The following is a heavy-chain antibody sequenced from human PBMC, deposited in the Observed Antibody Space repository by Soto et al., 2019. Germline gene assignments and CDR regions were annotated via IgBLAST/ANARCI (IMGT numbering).Heavy chain of an antibody. CDR1: GFTVSSYS. Sequence: GGSLRLSCAASGFTVSSYSINWVRQAPGKGLEWVSYISSSSSTIYYADSVKGRFTISRDNAKNSLYLQMNSLRDEDTAVYYCARSPDYVWGSYRYTDLFDYWGQGTLVTVSS. V-gene: IGHV3-48*02. D-gene: IGHD3-16*02. CDR3: ARSPDYVWGSYRYTDLFDY. J-gene: IGHJ4*02. CDR2: ISSSSSTI.